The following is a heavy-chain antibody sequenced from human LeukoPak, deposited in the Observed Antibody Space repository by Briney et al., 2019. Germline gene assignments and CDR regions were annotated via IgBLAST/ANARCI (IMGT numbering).Heavy chain of an antibody. V-gene: IGHV3-48*01. CDR2: ISGRSSTI. CDR1: AFTFSDYS. J-gene: IGHJ4*02. CDR3: ARDRLTSGSYFFDY. D-gene: IGHD1-26*01. Sequence: GGSLRLSCAASAFTFSDYSMNWARQAPGKGLEWISYISGRSSTIYYADSVRGRFTISRDNAKNSMYLQMNSLRAEDTAVYYCARDRLTSGSYFFDYWGQGTLVTVSS.